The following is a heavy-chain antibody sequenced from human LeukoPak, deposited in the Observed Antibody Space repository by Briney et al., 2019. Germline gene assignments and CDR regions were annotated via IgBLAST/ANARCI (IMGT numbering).Heavy chain of an antibody. J-gene: IGHJ4*02. Sequence: TSQTLSLTCAVSGGSISSGGYSWSWIRQPPGKGLEWIAYISYSGSINYNPSLKSRVTISVDTSKNQFSLKLSSVTAADTAMYYCARDRYYYGSGSWGYFDYWGQGTLVTVSS. CDR1: GGSISSGGYS. CDR3: ARDRYYYGSGSWGYFDY. V-gene: IGHV4-61*08. D-gene: IGHD3-10*01. CDR2: ISYSGSI.